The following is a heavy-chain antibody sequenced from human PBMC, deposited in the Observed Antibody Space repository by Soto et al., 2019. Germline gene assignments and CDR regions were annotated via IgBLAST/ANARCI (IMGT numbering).Heavy chain of an antibody. CDR2: IKSKTDGGTT. D-gene: IGHD2-15*01. CDR3: TTASESGGSWSEEYYFDY. V-gene: IGHV3-15*07. CDR1: GFTFSNAW. Sequence: GGSLRLSCAASGFTFSNAWMNWVRQAPGKGLEWVGRIKSKTDGGTTDYAAPVKGRFTISRDDSKNTLYLQMNSLKTEDTAVYYCTTASESGGSWSEEYYFDYWGQGTLVTVSS. J-gene: IGHJ4*02.